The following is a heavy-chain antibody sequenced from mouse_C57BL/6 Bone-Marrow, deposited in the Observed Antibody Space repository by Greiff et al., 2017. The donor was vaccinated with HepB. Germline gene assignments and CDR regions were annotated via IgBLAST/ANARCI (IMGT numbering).Heavy chain of an antibody. CDR1: GFTFNTYA. CDR3: VRDGLTYYSKKKPAWFAY. CDR2: IRSKSSNYAT. V-gene: IGHV10-3*01. Sequence: EVKLMESGGGLVQPKGSLKLSCAASGFTFNTYAMHWVRQAPGKGLEWVARIRSKSSNYATYYADSVKDRFTISRDDSQSMLSLQMNNLKTEDTAMYYGVRDGLTYYSKKKPAWFAYWGQGTLVTVSA. J-gene: IGHJ3*01. D-gene: IGHD2-5*01.